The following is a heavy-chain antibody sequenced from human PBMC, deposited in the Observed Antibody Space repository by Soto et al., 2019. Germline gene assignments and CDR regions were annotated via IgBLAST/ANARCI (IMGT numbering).Heavy chain of an antibody. Sequence: EVQLVESGGDLVQPGGSLRLSCAASGFTVSSSYMGWVRQAPGKGLEWVSSIYIDGRTYYADSVRGRFTISTDNSKDTLYLQVSSLRVDETAMSYCARHVGSYWYFDLWGRGTLVTVSS. CDR2: IYIDGRT. CDR3: ARHVGSYWYFDL. CDR1: GFTVSSSY. D-gene: IGHD1-26*01. V-gene: IGHV3-66*04. J-gene: IGHJ2*01.